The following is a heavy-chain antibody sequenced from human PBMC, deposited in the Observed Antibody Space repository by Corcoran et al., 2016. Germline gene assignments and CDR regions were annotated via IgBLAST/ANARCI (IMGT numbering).Heavy chain of an antibody. J-gene: IGHJ4*02. CDR2: VHYSGTT. D-gene: IGHD4-17*01. Sequence: QLQLQESGPGLVKPSETLSLTCSVSDDSITSSNYYWGWIRQPPGKGLEWIGSVHYSGTTYDNPSLKSRVTISVDTSKNEFSLNLSSVTAADTAVYYCARVVSTTAGPFDYWGQGTLVTVSS. CDR1: DDSITSSNYY. V-gene: IGHV4-39*07. CDR3: ARVVSTTAGPFDY.